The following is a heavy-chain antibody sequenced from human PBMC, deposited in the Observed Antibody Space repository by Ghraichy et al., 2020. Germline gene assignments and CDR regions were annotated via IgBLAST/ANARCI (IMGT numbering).Heavy chain of an antibody. CDR2: IGADAVTT. D-gene: IGHD5-12*01. CDR3: AKGGHNTGYVFDP. V-gene: IGHV3-23*01. J-gene: IGHJ5*02. Sequence: GGSLRLSCATSGFTFRSYSMNWVRQAPGKGLEWVSIIGADAVTTYYADSVKGRFTVSRDNSKNTLYLIMSGLRAEDTAVYYCAKGGHNTGYVFDPWGQGTLVTVSS. CDR1: GFTFRSYS.